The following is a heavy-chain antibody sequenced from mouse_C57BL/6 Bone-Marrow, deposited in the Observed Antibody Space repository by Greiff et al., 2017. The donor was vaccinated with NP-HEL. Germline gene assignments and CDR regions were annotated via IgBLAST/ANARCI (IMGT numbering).Heavy chain of an antibody. Sequence: QVQLQQSGPELVKPGASVKISCKASGYAFSSSWMNWVKQRPGQGLEWIGRIYPGDGDTNYNGKFKGKATLTADKSSSTAYMQLSSLTSEDSAVYFGARWASRGSSPFFDYWGQGTTLTVSS. CDR1: GYAFSSSW. J-gene: IGHJ2*01. CDR2: IYPGDGDT. CDR3: ARWASRGSSPFFDY. V-gene: IGHV1-82*01. D-gene: IGHD1-1*01.